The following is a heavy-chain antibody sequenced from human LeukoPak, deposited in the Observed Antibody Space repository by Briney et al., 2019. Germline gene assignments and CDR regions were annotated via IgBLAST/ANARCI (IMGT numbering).Heavy chain of an antibody. CDR3: ARDRYYDRFDY. CDR1: GYTFTGYY. J-gene: IGHJ4*02. CDR2: INPNSGGT. V-gene: IGHV1-2*02. Sequence: GASVKVSCKASGYTFTGYYMHWVRQAPGQGLEWMGWINPNSGGTNYAQKFQGRVTMTRDTSTSTAYMELRSLRSDDTAVYYCARDRYYDRFDYWGQGTLVTVSS. D-gene: IGHD3-22*01.